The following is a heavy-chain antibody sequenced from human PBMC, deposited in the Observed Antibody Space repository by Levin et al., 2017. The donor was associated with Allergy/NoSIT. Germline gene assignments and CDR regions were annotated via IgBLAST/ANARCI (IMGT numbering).Heavy chain of an antibody. J-gene: IGHJ6*02. CDR2: ISYDGSDK. V-gene: IGHV3-30*04. CDR3: AGASGGRVGPTARYYYYGMDV. D-gene: IGHD1-26*01. Sequence: GGSLRLSCAASGFTFSSYAVHWVRQAPGKGLEWVALISYDGSDKYYADSVKGRFTISRDNSKNTLFLQMNSLRAEDTAVYFCAGASGGRVGPTARYYYYGMDVWGQGTTVTVSS. CDR1: GFTFSSYA.